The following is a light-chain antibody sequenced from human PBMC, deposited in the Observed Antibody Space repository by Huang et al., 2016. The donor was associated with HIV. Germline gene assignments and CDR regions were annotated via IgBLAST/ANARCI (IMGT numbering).Light chain of an antibody. Sequence: ERVLTQSPGTLSVSPGERATLSCRTSQGIGKILAWYQLKPGQAPRLLIYETFIRASDLPARFSVGGSEIDSTLTISVLQSEDSAVYYCQQYHEWPRTFGQGTKVEIK. CDR1: QGIGKI. J-gene: IGKJ2*01. CDR2: ETF. CDR3: QQYHEWPRT. V-gene: IGKV3D-15*03.